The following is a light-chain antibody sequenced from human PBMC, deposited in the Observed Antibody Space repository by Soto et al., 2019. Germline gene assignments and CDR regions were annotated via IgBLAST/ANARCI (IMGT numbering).Light chain of an antibody. Sequence: EIVMTQSPATLSLSPGERAALSCRASQSINSELAWYQRKPGQPPRLLIYGASTRAAGVPARFTGSESGSECPPTICGLQSEDFAVYYCQQGHYCPLTLGQGTRLEI. CDR2: GAS. J-gene: IGKJ2*01. CDR1: QSINSE. V-gene: IGKV3-15*01. CDR3: QQGHYCPLT.